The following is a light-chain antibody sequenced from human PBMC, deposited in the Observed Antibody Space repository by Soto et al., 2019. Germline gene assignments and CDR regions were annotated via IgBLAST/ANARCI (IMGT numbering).Light chain of an antibody. CDR2: WAS. V-gene: IGKV4-1*01. Sequence: DIVMTQSPDSLAVSLGERATINCKSSQSVLHSSNNQNYLTWYQQKPGQPPKLLIYWASTRDSGVPDRFSGSGSGTDFTLTISSLQAEDVAVYYCLQYYSAPITFGQGTRLEIK. CDR1: QSVLHSSNNQNY. J-gene: IGKJ5*01. CDR3: LQYYSAPIT.